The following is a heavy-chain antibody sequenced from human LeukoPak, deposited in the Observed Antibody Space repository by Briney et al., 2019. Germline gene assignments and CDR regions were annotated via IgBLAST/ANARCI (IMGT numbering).Heavy chain of an antibody. CDR2: INTGNGNT. CDR1: GYTFTSYA. D-gene: IGHD2-21*02. V-gene: IGHV1-3*04. CDR3: ARNTETAIPLPYYFDY. J-gene: IGHJ4*02. Sequence: GASVKGSCKASGYTFTSYAMHWVRQAPGQRLECMGWINTGNGNTKYSQKFQGRVTITRDTSASTAYMDLSSLRSEDTAVYYCARNTETAIPLPYYFDYWGQGTLVTVSS.